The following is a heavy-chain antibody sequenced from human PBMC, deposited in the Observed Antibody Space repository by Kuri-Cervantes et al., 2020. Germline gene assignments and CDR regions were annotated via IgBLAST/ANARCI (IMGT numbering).Heavy chain of an antibody. V-gene: IGHV1-18*01. CDR2: ISAYNGNT. Sequence: ASVKVSCKASGYTFTSYGISWVRQAPGQGLEWMGWISAYNGNTNYAQKFQGRVTITADKSTSTAYMELSSLRSEDTAVYYCARVSAAAADGDYYYYMDVWGKGTTVTVSS. D-gene: IGHD6-13*01. CDR3: ARVSAAAADGDYYYYMDV. J-gene: IGHJ6*03. CDR1: GYTFTSYG.